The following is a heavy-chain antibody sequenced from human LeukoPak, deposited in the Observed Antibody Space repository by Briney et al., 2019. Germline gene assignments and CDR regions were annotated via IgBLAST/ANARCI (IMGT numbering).Heavy chain of an antibody. J-gene: IGHJ3*02. CDR1: GGSISSGDYY. CDR2: IYYSGST. V-gene: IGHV4-30-4*08. CDR3: ARSGYSSSWYDGCAFDI. Sequence: SQTLSLTCTVSGGSISSGDYYWSWIRQPPGKGLEWIGYIYYSGSTYYNPSLKSRVTISVDTSKNQFSLKLSSVTAAGTAVYYCARSGYSSSWYDGCAFDIWGQGTMVTVSS. D-gene: IGHD6-13*01.